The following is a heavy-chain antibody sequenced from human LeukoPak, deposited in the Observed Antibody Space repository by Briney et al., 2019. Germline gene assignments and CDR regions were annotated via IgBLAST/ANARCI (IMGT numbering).Heavy chain of an antibody. CDR1: GGSISSYY. Sequence: SETLSLTCTVSGGSISSYYWSWIRQPPGKGLEWIGYIYYSVSTNYNPSLKSRVTISVDTSKNQFSLELSSVTAADTAVYYCARGASGWSGYYHYYYYMDVWGKGTTVTVSS. J-gene: IGHJ6*03. V-gene: IGHV4-59*01. D-gene: IGHD3-3*01. CDR2: IYYSVST. CDR3: ARGASGWSGYYHYYYYMDV.